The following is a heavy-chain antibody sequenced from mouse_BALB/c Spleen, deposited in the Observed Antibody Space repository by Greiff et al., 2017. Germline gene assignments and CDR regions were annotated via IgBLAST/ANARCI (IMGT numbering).Heavy chain of an antibody. J-gene: IGHJ1*01. CDR2: ISSGGST. V-gene: IGHV5-6-5*01. D-gene: IGHD1-1*01. CDR3: ARGGYYYGSSYDWYFDV. CDR1: GFTFSSYA. Sequence: VQLKESGGGLVKPGGSLKLSCAASGFTFSSYAMSWVRQTPEKRLEWVASISSGGSTYYPDSVKGRFTISRDNARNILYLQMSSLRSEDTAMYYCARGGYYYGSSYDWYFDVWGAGTTVTVSS.